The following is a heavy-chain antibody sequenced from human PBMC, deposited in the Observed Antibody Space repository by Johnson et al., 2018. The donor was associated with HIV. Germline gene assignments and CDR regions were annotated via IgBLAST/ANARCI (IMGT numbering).Heavy chain of an antibody. V-gene: IGHV3-11*04. CDR2: ISSSGGTI. CDR3: ARDRGYWDAFDI. Sequence: RQTPGKGLEWVSYISSSGGTIYYADSVKGRFSISRDNAKNSLYLQMNSLRAEDTAVYYCARDRGYWDAFDIWGQGTMVTVSS. D-gene: IGHD3-22*01. J-gene: IGHJ3*02.